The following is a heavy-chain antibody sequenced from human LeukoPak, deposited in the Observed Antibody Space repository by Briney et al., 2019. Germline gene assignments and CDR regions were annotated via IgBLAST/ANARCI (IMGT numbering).Heavy chain of an antibody. V-gene: IGHV1-2*02. CDR1: GYTFTGYY. J-gene: IGHJ4*02. CDR2: INPNSGGT. Sequence: ASVKVSCKASGYTFTGYYMHWVRQAPAQGLEWMGWINPNSGGTNYAQKFQGRLTITPDESTSTAYMELSSLRSEDTAVYYCADSSSPTYYFDYWGQGTLVTVSS. D-gene: IGHD6-6*01. CDR3: ADSSSPTYYFDY.